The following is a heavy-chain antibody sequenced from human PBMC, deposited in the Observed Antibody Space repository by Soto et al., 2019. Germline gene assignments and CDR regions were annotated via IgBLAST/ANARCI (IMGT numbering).Heavy chain of an antibody. CDR1: GYTFTGYY. CDR3: ASVTFGGVIVAYYFDY. D-gene: IGHD3-16*02. J-gene: IGHJ4*02. V-gene: IGHV1-2*02. Sequence: AASVKVSCKASGYTFTGYYMHWVRQAPGQGLEWMGWINPNSGGTNYAQKFQGRVTMTRDTSISTAYMELSRLRSDDTTVYYCASVTFGGVIVAYYFDYWGQGTLVTVSS. CDR2: INPNSGGT.